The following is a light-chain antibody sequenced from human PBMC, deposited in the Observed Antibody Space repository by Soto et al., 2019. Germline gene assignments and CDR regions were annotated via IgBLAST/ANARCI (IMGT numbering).Light chain of an antibody. CDR2: DVS. J-gene: IGLJ1*01. CDR1: SGDVGAYNY. Sequence: QSVLTQPASVSGSPGQSITISCTGTSGDVGAYNYVSWYQQHPGKAPRLMIYDVSNRPSGASNRFSSSKSGNTASLTISGLQAEDEADYYCSSFTNTYSYVFGTGTKLTVL. V-gene: IGLV2-14*01. CDR3: SSFTNTYSYV.